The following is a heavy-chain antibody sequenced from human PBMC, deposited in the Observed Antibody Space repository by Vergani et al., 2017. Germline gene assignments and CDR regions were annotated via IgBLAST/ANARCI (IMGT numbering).Heavy chain of an antibody. V-gene: IGHV3-33*01. D-gene: IGHD3-22*01. CDR2: IWHDGSNK. CDR1: GFTFSSYG. J-gene: IGHJ4*02. Sequence: QVQLVESGGGVVQPGRSLRLSCAASGFTFSSYGMHWVRQAPGKGLEWVAVIWHDGSNKYYADSVKGRFTISRDNSKNTLYLQMNSLRAEDTAVYYCARLGDYYDSSGPDYWGQGTLVTVSS. CDR3: ARLGDYYDSSGPDY.